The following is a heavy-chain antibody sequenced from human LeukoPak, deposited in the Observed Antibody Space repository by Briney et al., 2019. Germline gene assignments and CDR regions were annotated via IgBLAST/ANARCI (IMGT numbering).Heavy chain of an antibody. V-gene: IGHV3-7*05. J-gene: IGHJ4*02. CDR2: IKQDGSEK. CDR3: AREGGYGGIFDY. Sequence: GGSLRLSCAASRFTFSSYWMTWVRQAPGKGLEWVANIKQDGSEKYYVGSVKGRFTISRDNTKNSLYLQMNSLRAEDTAVYYCAREGGYGGIFDYWGQGTLVTVSS. CDR1: RFTFSSYW. D-gene: IGHD5-12*01.